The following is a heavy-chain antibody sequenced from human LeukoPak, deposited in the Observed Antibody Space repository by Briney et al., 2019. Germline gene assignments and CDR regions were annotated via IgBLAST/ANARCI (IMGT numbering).Heavy chain of an antibody. Sequence: SETLSLTCTVSGGSISSSSYYWGWIRQPPGKGQEWIGSIYYSGSTYYNPSLKSRVTISVDTSKNQFSLKLSSVTAADTAVYYCARLCGDIYYYDSSGYYYWFDPWGQGTLVTVSS. CDR3: ARLCGDIYYYDSSGYYYWFDP. J-gene: IGHJ5*02. D-gene: IGHD3-22*01. CDR1: GGSISSSSYY. V-gene: IGHV4-39*01. CDR2: IYYSGST.